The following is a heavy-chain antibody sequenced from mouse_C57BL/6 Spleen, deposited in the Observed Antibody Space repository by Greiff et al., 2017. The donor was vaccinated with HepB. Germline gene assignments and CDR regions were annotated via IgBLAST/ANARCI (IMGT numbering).Heavy chain of an antibody. CDR2: INYDGSST. J-gene: IGHJ2*01. D-gene: IGHD3-2*02. V-gene: IGHV5-16*01. CDR1: GFTFSDYY. Sequence: DVKLVESEGGLVQPGSSMKLSCTASGFTFSDYYMAWVRQVPEKGLEWVANINYDGSSTYYLDSLKSRFIISRDNAKNILYLQMSSLKSEDTATYYCARDGDSSGYYFDYWGQGTTLTVSS. CDR3: ARDGDSSGYYFDY.